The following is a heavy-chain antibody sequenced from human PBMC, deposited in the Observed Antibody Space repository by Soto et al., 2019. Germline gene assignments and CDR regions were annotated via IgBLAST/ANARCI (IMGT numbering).Heavy chain of an antibody. V-gene: IGHV3-30*18. CDR2: ISYDESNK. J-gene: IGHJ4*02. Sequence: QVQLVESGGGVVQPGRSLRLSCAASGFTFRSYGMHWVRQAPGKGLEWVAVISYDESNKYYADALKGRFTISRDNSKNTLYLQMNSMRIEETAVYYCANDVGSGRNSNWYERDYWGQGTLVTVSS. D-gene: IGHD1-1*01. CDR1: GFTFRSYG. CDR3: ANDVGSGRNSNWYERDY.